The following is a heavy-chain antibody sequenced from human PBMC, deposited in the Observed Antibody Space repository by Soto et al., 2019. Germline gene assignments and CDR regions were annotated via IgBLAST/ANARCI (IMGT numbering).Heavy chain of an antibody. J-gene: IGHJ4*02. D-gene: IGHD6-19*01. CDR3: ARSSLGSIAVAGIRFDY. V-gene: IGHV4-30-4*01. CDR1: GGSISSGDYY. CDR2: IYYSGST. Sequence: PSETLSLTGTVSGGSISSGDYYWSWIRQPPGKGLEWIGYIYYSGSTYYNPSLKSRVTISVDTSKNQFSLKLSSVTAADTAVYYCARSSLGSIAVAGIRFDYWGQGTLVTVSS.